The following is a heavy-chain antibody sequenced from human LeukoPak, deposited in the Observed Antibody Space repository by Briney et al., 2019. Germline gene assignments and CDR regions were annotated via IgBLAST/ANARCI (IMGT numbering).Heavy chain of an antibody. J-gene: IGHJ4*02. CDR3: ARDYFGSPSALDY. V-gene: IGHV3-20*04. CDR2: INWNGGST. D-gene: IGHD1-26*01. Sequence: GGSLRLSCAASGFTFSSYEMNWVRQAPGKGLEWVSGINWNGGSTGYADSVKGRFTISRDNAKNSLYLQMNSLRAEDTALYYCARDYFGSPSALDYWGQGTLVTVSS. CDR1: GFTFSSYE.